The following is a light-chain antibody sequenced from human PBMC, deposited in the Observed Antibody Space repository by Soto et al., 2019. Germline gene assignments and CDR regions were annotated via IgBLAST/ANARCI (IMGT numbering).Light chain of an antibody. J-gene: IGLJ1*01. CDR3: SSFADSSARDYV. CDR2: GNN. CDR1: SANIGAAYN. V-gene: IGLV1-40*01. Sequence: QSVLTQPPSVSGAPGQRVTISCTGSSANIGAAYNVDWYQQLPGTAPKLLIYGNNNRPSGVSDRFSGSKSGNTASLTISGLQADDESHYYCSSFADSSARDYVFGGGTKLTVL.